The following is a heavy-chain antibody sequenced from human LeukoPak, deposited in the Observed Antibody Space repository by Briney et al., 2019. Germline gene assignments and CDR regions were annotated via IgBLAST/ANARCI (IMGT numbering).Heavy chain of an antibody. V-gene: IGHV4-34*01. Sequence: SETLSLTCAVYGGSFSGYYWSWIRQPPGEGLEWIGEINHSGSTNYNPSLKSRVTISVDTSKNQFSLKLSSVTAADTAVYYCAPGDMDRSYYFDYWGQGTLVTVSS. CDR3: APGDMDRSYYFDY. CDR2: INHSGST. J-gene: IGHJ4*02. CDR1: GGSFSGYY. D-gene: IGHD3-10*01.